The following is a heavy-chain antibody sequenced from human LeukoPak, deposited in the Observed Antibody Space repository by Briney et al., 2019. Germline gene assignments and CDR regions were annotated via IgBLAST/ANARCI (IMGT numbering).Heavy chain of an antibody. V-gene: IGHV3-7*01. CDR3: AREGHGLLWFGELIDY. CDR1: GFTFSSYA. CDR2: IKEDGTRK. Sequence: PGGSLRLSCAASGFTFSSYAMSWVRQAPGKGLEWVANIKEDGTRKNYMDSVKGRFTISRDNAKNSLYLQMNSLRAEDTAVYYCAREGHGLLWFGELIDYWGQGTLVTVSS. J-gene: IGHJ4*02. D-gene: IGHD3-10*01.